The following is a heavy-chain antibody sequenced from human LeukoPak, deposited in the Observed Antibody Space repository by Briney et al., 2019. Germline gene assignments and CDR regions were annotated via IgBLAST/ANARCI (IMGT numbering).Heavy chain of an antibody. Sequence: PGGSLRLSCAASGFTFSSYAMSGVRQAPGKGLEWVSAISGSGGSTYYADSVKGRFTISRDNPKSTLYLQMNSLRAEDTAVYYCAKGDYYGSGSYYNYYFDYWGQGTLVTVSS. J-gene: IGHJ4*02. CDR3: AKGDYYGSGSYYNYYFDY. CDR1: GFTFSSYA. V-gene: IGHV3-23*01. CDR2: ISGSGGST. D-gene: IGHD3-10*01.